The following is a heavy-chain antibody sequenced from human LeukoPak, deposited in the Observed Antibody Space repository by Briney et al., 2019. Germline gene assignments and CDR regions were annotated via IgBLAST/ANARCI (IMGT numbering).Heavy chain of an antibody. J-gene: IGHJ1*01. CDR3: ARHFPEDGYNAAPFQH. D-gene: IGHD5-24*01. CDR1: GFTFSSYG. Sequence: GSLRLSCAASGFTFSSYGMHWVRQAPGKGLEWIGSICNGRTTYYTPSLKGRVAMTIDTSKSQFSLKVTSVTAADTAVYYCARHFPEDGYNAAPFQHWGQGTLVTVSS. CDR2: ICNGRTT. V-gene: IGHV4-39*01.